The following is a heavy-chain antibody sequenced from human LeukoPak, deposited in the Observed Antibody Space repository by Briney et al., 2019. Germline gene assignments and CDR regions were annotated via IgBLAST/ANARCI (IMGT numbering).Heavy chain of an antibody. CDR2: IYPGDSDT. V-gene: IGHV5-51*01. Sequence: KGGESLKISCKGSGYSFTSYWIGWVRQMPGKGLEWGGIIYPGDSDTRYSPSFQGQVTISADKSISTAYLQWSSLKASDTVMYYCARTTVVTPIDAFDIWGQGTMVTVSS. CDR3: ARTTVVTPIDAFDI. CDR1: GYSFTSYW. J-gene: IGHJ3*02. D-gene: IGHD4-23*01.